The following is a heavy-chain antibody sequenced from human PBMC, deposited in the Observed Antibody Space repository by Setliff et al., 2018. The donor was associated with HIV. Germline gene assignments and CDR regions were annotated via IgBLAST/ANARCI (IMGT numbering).Heavy chain of an antibody. Sequence: PSETLSLTCAVYGGSFSGYYWSWIRQPPGKGLEWIGEVNHSGSTNYNPSLKSRVTISVDMSKNQISLKLSSITAADTAVYYSAKRRVPTYDDSGGYLGAWQQTFEVRGQGTLVTVSS. D-gene: IGHD3-22*01. CDR2: VNHSGST. J-gene: IGHJ4*02. CDR1: GGSFSGYY. CDR3: AKRRVPTYDDSGGYLGAWQQTFEV. V-gene: IGHV4-34*01.